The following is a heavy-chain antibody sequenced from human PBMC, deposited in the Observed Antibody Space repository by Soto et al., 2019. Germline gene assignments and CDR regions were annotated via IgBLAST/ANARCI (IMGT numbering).Heavy chain of an antibody. D-gene: IGHD3-3*01. CDR3: AEDPRNYDFWSGYYYYYYYMDV. J-gene: IGHJ6*03. V-gene: IGHV3-23*01. CDR2: ISGSGGST. Sequence: GGSLRLSCAASGFTFSSYAMSWVRQAPGKGLEWVSAISGSGGSTYYADSVKGRFTISRDNSKNTLYLQMNSLRAEDTAVYYCAEDPRNYDFWSGYYYYYYYMDVWGKGTTVTVSS. CDR1: GFTFSSYA.